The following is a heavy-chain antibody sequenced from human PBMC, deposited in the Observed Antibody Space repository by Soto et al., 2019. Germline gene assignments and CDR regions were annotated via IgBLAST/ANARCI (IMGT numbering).Heavy chain of an antibody. Sequence: SETLSLTCAVSGGSISSGGYSWSWIRQPPGKGLEWIGYIDHSGSTYYNPSLKSRVTISVDRSKNQFSLKLSSVTAADTAVYYCASGGSSWSYYYYYGMDVWGQGTTVTVSS. V-gene: IGHV4-30-2*01. CDR2: IDHSGST. J-gene: IGHJ6*02. CDR3: ASGGSSWSYYYYYGMDV. CDR1: GGSISSGGYS. D-gene: IGHD6-13*01.